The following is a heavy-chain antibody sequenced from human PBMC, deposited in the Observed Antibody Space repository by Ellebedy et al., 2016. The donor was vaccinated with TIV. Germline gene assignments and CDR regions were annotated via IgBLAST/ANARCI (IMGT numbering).Heavy chain of an antibody. D-gene: IGHD3-3*01. CDR2: ITFSGST. J-gene: IGHJ4*02. V-gene: IGHV4-39*07. CDR3: ARVTSSVYGFAANDY. Sequence: SETLSLXXTVSGVSMSSSTFYWGWIRQPPGKGLEWIGSITFSGSTSCNPSLKSRVSISLDRSKSQFSLKLTSVMAADTAVYYCARVTSSVYGFAANDYWGRGTLVTVSS. CDR1: GVSMSSSTFY.